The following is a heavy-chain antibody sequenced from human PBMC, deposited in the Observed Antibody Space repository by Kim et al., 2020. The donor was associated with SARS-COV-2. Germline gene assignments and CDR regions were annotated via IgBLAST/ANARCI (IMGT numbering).Heavy chain of an antibody. D-gene: IGHD3-10*01. CDR2: INSDGSST. CDR3: ARAGGSGSHYMELDY. Sequence: GGSLRLSCAASGFTFSTYWMHWVRQGPGEGLVWVSRINSDGSSTKYADSVKGRLTISRDNAKNTIYLHMNSLRAEDTAVYYCARAGGSGSHYMELDYWGQGTLVTVSS. J-gene: IGHJ4*02. CDR1: GFTFSTYW. V-gene: IGHV3-74*03.